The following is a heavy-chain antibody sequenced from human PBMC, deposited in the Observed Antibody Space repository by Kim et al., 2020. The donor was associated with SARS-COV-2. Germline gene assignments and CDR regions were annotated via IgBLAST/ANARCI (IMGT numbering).Heavy chain of an antibody. V-gene: IGHV1-46*01. CDR1: GYTFTSYY. D-gene: IGHD3-9*01. J-gene: IGHJ6*02. CDR3: ARDSSPGRYFDWLHPGGYYYYGMDV. CDR2: INPSGGST. Sequence: ASVKVSCKASGYTFTSYYMHWVRQAPGQGLEWMGIINPSGGSTSYAQKFQGRVTMTRDTSTSTVYMELSSLRSEDTAVYYCARDSSPGRYFDWLHPGGYYYYGMDVWGQGTTVTVSS.